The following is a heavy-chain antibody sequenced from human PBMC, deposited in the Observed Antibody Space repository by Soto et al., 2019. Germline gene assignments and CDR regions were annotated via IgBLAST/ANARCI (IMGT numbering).Heavy chain of an antibody. CDR3: ARVSSSGWYGEFDY. Sequence: SETLSLTCSVSGGSISSYYWSWIRQPAGKGLEWIGRIYTSGSTNYNPSLKSRVTMSVDTSKNQFSLKLSSVTAADTAVYYCARVSSSGWYGEFDYWGQGTLVTVSS. CDR1: GGSISSYY. V-gene: IGHV4-4*07. J-gene: IGHJ4*02. CDR2: IYTSGST. D-gene: IGHD6-19*01.